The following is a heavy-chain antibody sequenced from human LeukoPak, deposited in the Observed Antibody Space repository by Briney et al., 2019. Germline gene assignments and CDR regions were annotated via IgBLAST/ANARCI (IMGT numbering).Heavy chain of an antibody. CDR2: INHSGST. CDR1: GGSFSGYY. CDR3: AGVLRVEMVVNY. V-gene: IGHV4-34*01. J-gene: IGHJ4*02. Sequence: SETLSLTCAVYGGSFSGYYWSWIRQPPGKGLEWTGEINHSGSTNYNPSLKSRVTISVDTSKNQFSLKLSSMTAADTAVYWCAGVLRVEMVVNYWGQGTLVTVSS. D-gene: IGHD5-24*01.